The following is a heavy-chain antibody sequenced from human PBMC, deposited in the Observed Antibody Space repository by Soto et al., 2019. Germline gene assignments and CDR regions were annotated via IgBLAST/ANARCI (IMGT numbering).Heavy chain of an antibody. D-gene: IGHD2-2*01. CDR3: ARAEPHCISTSCLTPLYYYYGMDV. Sequence: SVKVSCKASGGTFSSYAISWVRQAPGQGLEWMGGIIPIFGTAKYAQKFQGRVKITADESTSTTYMEMSSLRSEDTAVYYCARAEPHCISTSCLTPLYYYYGMDVWGQ. J-gene: IGHJ6*02. V-gene: IGHV1-69*13. CDR2: IIPIFGTA. CDR1: GGTFSSYA.